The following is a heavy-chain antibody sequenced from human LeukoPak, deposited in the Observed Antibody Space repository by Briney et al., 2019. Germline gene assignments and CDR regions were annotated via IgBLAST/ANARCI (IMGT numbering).Heavy chain of an antibody. CDR1: EFTFSSYA. V-gene: IGHV3-23*01. Sequence: QPGGSLRLSCAASEFTFSSYAMSWVRQAPGKGLEWASAISDSGGSTYYADSVKGRFTISRDNSKNTVYLQMNSLRAEDTAVYYCAKDRRACSSSSCYYRFDYWGQGTLVTVSS. CDR2: ISDSGGST. J-gene: IGHJ4*02. D-gene: IGHD2-2*01. CDR3: AKDRRACSSSSCYYRFDY.